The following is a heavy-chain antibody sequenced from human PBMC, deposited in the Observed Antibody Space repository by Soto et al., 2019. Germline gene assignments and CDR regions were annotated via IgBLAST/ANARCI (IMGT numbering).Heavy chain of an antibody. V-gene: IGHV3-9*02. CDR3: VKDIVPGGADF. J-gene: IGHJ4*02. CDR1: GFASDYYG. Sequence: EMQLVESGGGLVQPGRSLRLSCAVSGFASDYYGMHWVRQVPGKGLEWVSGIIWISGITGYADSVKGRFTISRDNAKRSLYLQMNSLRLDDTGLYYCVKDIVPGGADFWGQGTVVTVSS. D-gene: IGHD3-16*01. CDR2: IIWISGIT.